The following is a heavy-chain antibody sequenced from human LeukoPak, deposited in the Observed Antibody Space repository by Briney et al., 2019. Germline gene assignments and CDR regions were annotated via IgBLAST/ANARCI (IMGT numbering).Heavy chain of an antibody. Sequence: GGSLRLSCAASGFTFSNYNMNWVRQAPGKWLEWLSYISASGSGSNILYADSVKGRFTISRDNAKTSLYLQMNSLRAEDTGVYYCVRVRRDGSNFDFWGQGTLVTVSS. CDR2: ISASGSGSNI. CDR1: GFTFSNYN. CDR3: VRVRRDGSNFDF. D-gene: IGHD5-24*01. V-gene: IGHV3-48*04. J-gene: IGHJ4*02.